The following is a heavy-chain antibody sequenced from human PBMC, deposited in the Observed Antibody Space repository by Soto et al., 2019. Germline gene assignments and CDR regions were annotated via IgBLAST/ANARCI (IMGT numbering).Heavy chain of an antibody. D-gene: IGHD3-10*01. CDR2: ISGCGGYT. J-gene: IGHJ4*02. CDR3: AKVVARGVSGDIDY. Sequence: EVELLESGGGLVQPGGSLRLSCAASGFTFSNYAMNWVRQAPGKGLEWVSAISGCGGYTYYADSVKGRFTISRDNSKNTLFLQMNSLRADDTAVYYCAKVVARGVSGDIDYWGQGTLGTVSS. V-gene: IGHV3-23*01. CDR1: GFTFSNYA.